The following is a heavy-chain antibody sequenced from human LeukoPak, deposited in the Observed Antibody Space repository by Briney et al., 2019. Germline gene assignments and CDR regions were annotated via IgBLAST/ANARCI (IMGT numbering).Heavy chain of an antibody. J-gene: IGHJ4*02. CDR3: ARDEAEYSSAC. D-gene: IGHD6-6*01. CDR2: ISSSSSYI. Sequence: GGSLRLSCAASGFTFSSYSMNWVRQAPGKGLDWVSSISSSSSYIYYADSVKGRFTISRDNAKNSLYLQMNSLRAEDTAVYYCARDEAEYSSACWGQGTLVTVSS. V-gene: IGHV3-21*01. CDR1: GFTFSSYS.